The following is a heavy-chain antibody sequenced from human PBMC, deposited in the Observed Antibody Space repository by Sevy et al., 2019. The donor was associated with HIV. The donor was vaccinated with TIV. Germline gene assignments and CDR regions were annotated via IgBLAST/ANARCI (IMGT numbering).Heavy chain of an antibody. Sequence: GGSLRLCCAASGFTFSKYSMSWVRQPPGKGLEWVSTLSFGCGEINYADSVKGRFTISRDNSKSSVYLQMNNLRPEDMAVYYCAREGCTKPHDYWGQGNLVTVSS. CDR1: GFTFSKYS. J-gene: IGHJ4*02. V-gene: IGHV3-23*01. CDR2: LSFGCGEI. CDR3: AREGCTKPHDY. D-gene: IGHD2-8*01.